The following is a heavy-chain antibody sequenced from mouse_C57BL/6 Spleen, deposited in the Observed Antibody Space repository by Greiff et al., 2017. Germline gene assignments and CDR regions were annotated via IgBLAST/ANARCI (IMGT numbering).Heavy chain of an antibody. V-gene: IGHV5-16*01. J-gene: IGHJ1*03. CDR3: AREGYEWDGYFDV. CDR2: INYDGSNT. D-gene: IGHD4-1*01. Sequence: EVKLVESEGGLVQPGSSMKLSCTASGFTFSDYYMAWVRQVTEKGLEWVANINYDGSNTYYMDSLKSRFIISRDNAENILYLQMSSLKSEDTATYDCAREGYEWDGYFDVGGTGTTVTVSS. CDR1: GFTFSDYY.